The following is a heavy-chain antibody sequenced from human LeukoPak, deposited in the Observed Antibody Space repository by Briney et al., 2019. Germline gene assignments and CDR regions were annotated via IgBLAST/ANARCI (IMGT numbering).Heavy chain of an antibody. CDR3: AGTYYYGSGSYYIH. V-gene: IGHV4-39*01. Sequence: SETLSLTRTVSGGSISSSSYYWGWIRQPPGKGLEWIGSIYYSGSTYYNPSLKSRVTISVDTSKNQFSLKLSSVTAADTAVYYCAGTYYYGSGSYYIHWGQGTLVTVSS. J-gene: IGHJ4*02. CDR2: IYYSGST. D-gene: IGHD3-10*01. CDR1: GGSISSSSYY.